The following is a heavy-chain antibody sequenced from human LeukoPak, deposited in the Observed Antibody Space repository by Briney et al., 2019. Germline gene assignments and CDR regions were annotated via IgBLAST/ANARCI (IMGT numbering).Heavy chain of an antibody. V-gene: IGHV3-33*01. D-gene: IGHD1-7*01. J-gene: IGHJ4*02. CDR1: GFTFSTYT. CDR3: AREGNWNYALT. CDR2: IRHDGGDK. Sequence: GGSLRLSCAASGFTFSTYTMHWVRQAPGKGPEWVALIRHDGGDKFYADSVKGRFTVSRDNSKNTLYLQMSSLRAEDTAVYFCAREGNWNYALTWGRGTLVTVSS.